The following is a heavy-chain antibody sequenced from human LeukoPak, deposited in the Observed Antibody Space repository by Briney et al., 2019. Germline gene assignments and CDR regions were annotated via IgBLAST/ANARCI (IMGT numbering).Heavy chain of an antibody. D-gene: IGHD4-17*01. V-gene: IGHV3-15*01. CDR2: IKSKTDGGTT. J-gene: IGHJ4*02. CDR1: GFTFSRFW. Sequence: GGSLRLSCAASGFTFSRFWMSWVRQAPGKGLEWVGRIKSKTDGGTTDYAAPVKGRFSISRDESKNTLYLQMNSLKTEDTAVYYCIASLYTVTTLEPNYWGQGTLVTVSS. CDR3: IASLYTVTTLEPNY.